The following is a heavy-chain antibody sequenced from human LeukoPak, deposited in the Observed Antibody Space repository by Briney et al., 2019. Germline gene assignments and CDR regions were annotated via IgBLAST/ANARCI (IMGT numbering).Heavy chain of an antibody. CDR2: IYYSGST. V-gene: IGHV4-39*01. J-gene: IGHJ4*02. D-gene: IGHD3-22*01. CDR1: GGSISSSSYY. Sequence: PSETLSLTCTVSGGSISSSSYYWGWIRQPPGKGLEWIVSIYYSGSTYYNPSLKSRVTISLDTSKNQFSLNLSSVTAADTAVYYCARLYYDSSGYYQICYFDYWGQGTLVTVSS. CDR3: ARLYYDSSGYYQICYFDY.